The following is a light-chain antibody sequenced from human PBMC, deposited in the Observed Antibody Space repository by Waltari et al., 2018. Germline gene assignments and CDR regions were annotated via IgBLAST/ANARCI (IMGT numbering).Light chain of an antibody. J-gene: IGKJ5*01. CDR3: QQRANWPIT. CDR1: QNVNSY. CDR2: DAF. Sequence: EIVLTQSPATLSLSPGDRATLSCRASQNVNSYLIWYQQKPGQAPRLLIYDAFNRATGIPARFSGSGSGTDFTLTISSLEPEDFADYYCQQRANWPITFGQGTRLEIK. V-gene: IGKV3-11*01.